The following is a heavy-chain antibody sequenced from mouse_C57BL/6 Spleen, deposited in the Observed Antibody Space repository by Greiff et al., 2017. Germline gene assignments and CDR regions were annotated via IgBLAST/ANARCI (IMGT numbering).Heavy chain of an antibody. J-gene: IGHJ2*01. CDR3: ARHDYYGSSLDY. D-gene: IGHD1-1*01. Sequence: EVKLMESGGDLVKPGGSLKLSCAASGFTFSSYGMSWVRQTPDKRLEWVATISSGGSYTYYPDSVKGRFTISRDNAKNNLYLQMSSLKSEDTAMYYCARHDYYGSSLDYGGQGTTLTVSS. CDR1: GFTFSSYG. V-gene: IGHV5-6*01. CDR2: ISSGGSYT.